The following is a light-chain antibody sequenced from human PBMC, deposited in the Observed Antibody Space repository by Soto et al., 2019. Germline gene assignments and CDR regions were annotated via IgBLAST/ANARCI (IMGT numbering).Light chain of an antibody. CDR2: DVN. V-gene: IGLV2-14*01. CDR3: RSYTSSSTYV. Sequence: QAVVTQPASVSGSPGQSITISCTGTSSDVGGYNYVSWYQQHPGKAPKLMIYDVNNRPSGVSNRFSGSKSGNTASLTISGLQAEDEADYYCRSYTSSSTYVFGSGTKLTVL. CDR1: SSDVGGYNY. J-gene: IGLJ1*01.